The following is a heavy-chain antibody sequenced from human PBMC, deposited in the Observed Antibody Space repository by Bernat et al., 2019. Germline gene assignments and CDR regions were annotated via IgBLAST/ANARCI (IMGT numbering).Heavy chain of an antibody. CDR3: ARDMPYCSSTSCYASGAFDI. J-gene: IGHJ3*02. CDR1: GFTFSSYA. CDR2: ISYDGSNK. Sequence: QVQLVESGGGVVQPGRSLRLSCAASGFTFSSYAMHWVRQALGKGLEWAAVISYDGSNKYYADSVKGRFTISRDNSKNTLYLQMNSLRAEDTAVYYCARDMPYCSSTSCYASGAFDIWGQGTMVTVSS. V-gene: IGHV3-30*01. D-gene: IGHD2-2*01.